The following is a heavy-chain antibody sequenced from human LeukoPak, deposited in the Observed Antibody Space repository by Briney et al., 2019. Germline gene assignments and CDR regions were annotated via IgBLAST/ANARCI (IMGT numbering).Heavy chain of an antibody. CDR1: GGSITSTTYY. J-gene: IGHJ4*02. V-gene: IGHV4-61*02. D-gene: IGHD3-3*01. CDR2: IYTSGST. Sequence: SETLSLTCSLSGGSITSTTYYWSWIRQPAGKGLEWIGRIYTSGSTNYNPSLKSRVTISVDTSKNQFSLKLSSVTAADTAVYYCARDSTSDFWSGYYYFDYWGQGTLVTVSS. CDR3: ARDSTSDFWSGYYYFDY.